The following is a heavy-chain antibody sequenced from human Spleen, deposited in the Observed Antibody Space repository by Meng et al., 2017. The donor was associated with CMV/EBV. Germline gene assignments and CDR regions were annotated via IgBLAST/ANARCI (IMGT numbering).Heavy chain of an antibody. CDR1: GYTFTGYY. CDR3: ARANFLRAGENDY. V-gene: IGHV1-2*02. CDR2: INPNSGGT. Sequence: ASVKVSCKASGYTFTGYYIHWVRQAPGQGLEWMGWINPNSGGTNYAQKFQGRVSLTRDTSISTAYMELSRLRSDDTAVYYCARANFLRAGENDYWGQGTLVTVSS. D-gene: IGHD2/OR15-2a*01. J-gene: IGHJ4*02.